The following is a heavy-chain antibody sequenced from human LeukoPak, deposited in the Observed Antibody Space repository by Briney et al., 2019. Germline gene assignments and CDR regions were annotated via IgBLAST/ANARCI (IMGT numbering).Heavy chain of an antibody. CDR2: IYHIGST. CDR3: ARDRADYGDYVDAFDI. D-gene: IGHD4-17*01. CDR1: GYSISSGFY. V-gene: IGHV4-38-2*02. J-gene: IGHJ3*02. Sequence: PSETLSLSCTVSGYSISSGFYWGCIRQPPGKGLEWIGSIYHIGSTYYNPSLKGRVTISVDTSKNQFSLKLSSVTAADTAVYYCARDRADYGDYVDAFDIWGQGRMVTVSS.